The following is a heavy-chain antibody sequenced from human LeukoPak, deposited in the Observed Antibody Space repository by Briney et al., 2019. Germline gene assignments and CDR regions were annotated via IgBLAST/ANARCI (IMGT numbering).Heavy chain of an antibody. CDR1: GFTFSDYS. J-gene: IGHJ4*02. Sequence: GGSLRLSCAASGFTFSDYSMTWVRQVPGKGLEWVANIKHDASVRYYVDSVKGRFTISRDNARTSLYLQMNSLRAEDTAVYYCAKDVGHNWGQGALVTVSS. CDR2: IKHDASVR. CDR3: AKDVGHN. V-gene: IGHV3-7*01.